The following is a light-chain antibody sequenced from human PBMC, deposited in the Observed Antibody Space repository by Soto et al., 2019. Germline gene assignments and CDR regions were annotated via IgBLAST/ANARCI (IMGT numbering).Light chain of an antibody. V-gene: IGKV3-15*01. CDR2: GAS. CDR1: QSVSTN. J-gene: IGKJ1*01. CDR3: QPYPNRPPWT. Sequence: EILMTQSPATLSVSPGDRATLSCRASQSVSTNLAWYQQRPGQAPRLLIYGASTRATGIPARFSGSGSGTEFTLSISSLLSDDFLFYYCQPYPNRPPWTFGQGTKV.